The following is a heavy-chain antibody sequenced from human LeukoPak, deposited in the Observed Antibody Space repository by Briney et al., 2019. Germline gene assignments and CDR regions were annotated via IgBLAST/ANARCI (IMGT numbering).Heavy chain of an antibody. D-gene: IGHD6-13*01. Sequence: ASVKVSCKASGYTFTSYGISWVRQAPGQGLEWMGWISAYNGNTNYAQKLQGRVTMTTDTSTSTAYMELRSLRSDDTAVYYCARDRWYSRNWNDAVDIWGQGTMVTVSS. CDR3: ARDRWYSRNWNDAVDI. V-gene: IGHV1-18*01. CDR1: GYTFTSYG. J-gene: IGHJ3*02. CDR2: ISAYNGNT.